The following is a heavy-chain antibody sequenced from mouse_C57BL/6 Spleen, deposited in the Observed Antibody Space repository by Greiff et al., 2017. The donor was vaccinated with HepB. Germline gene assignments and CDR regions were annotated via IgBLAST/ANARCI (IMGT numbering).Heavy chain of an antibody. CDR3: AREGEIMGYDYFDY. D-gene: IGHD1-1*02. CDR1: GYSFTDYN. V-gene: IGHV1-39*01. Sequence: VQLKESGPELVKPGASVKISCKASGYSFTDYNMNWVKQSNGKSLEWIGVINPNYGTTSYNQKFKGKATLTVDQSSSTAYMQLNSLTSEDSAVYYCAREGEIMGYDYFDYWGQGTTLTVSS. CDR2: INPNYGTT. J-gene: IGHJ2*01.